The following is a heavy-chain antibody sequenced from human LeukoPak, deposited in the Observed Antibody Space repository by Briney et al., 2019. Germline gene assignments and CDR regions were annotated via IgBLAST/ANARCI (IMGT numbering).Heavy chain of an antibody. V-gene: IGHV4-61*02. D-gene: IGHD3-10*01. J-gene: IGHJ4*02. Sequence: SETLSLTCTVSGGSISSGSYYWSWIRQPAGTGLEWIGRIYTSGSTNYNPSLKSRVTISVDTSKNQFSLKLSSVTAADTAVYYCARGSSKYYGSGSYMGYWGQGTLVTVSS. CDR1: GGSISSGSYY. CDR3: ARGSSKYYGSGSYMGY. CDR2: IYTSGST.